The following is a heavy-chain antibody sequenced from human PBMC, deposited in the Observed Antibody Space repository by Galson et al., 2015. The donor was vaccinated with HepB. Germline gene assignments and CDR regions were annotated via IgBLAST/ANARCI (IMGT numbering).Heavy chain of an antibody. D-gene: IGHD6-13*01. J-gene: IGHJ4*02. Sequence: SLRLSCAASGFTFSSYWMSWVRQAPGKGLEWVANIKQDGSEKYYVDSVKGRFTISRDNAKNSLYLQMDSLRAEDTAVYYCARQLYSSSSGDCCRYFDYWGQGTLVTVSS. CDR2: IKQDGSEK. V-gene: IGHV3-7*03. CDR1: GFTFSSYW. CDR3: ARQLYSSSSGDCCRYFDY.